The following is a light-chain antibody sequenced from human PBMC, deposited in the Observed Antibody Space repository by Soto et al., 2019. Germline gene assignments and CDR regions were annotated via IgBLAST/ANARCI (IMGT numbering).Light chain of an antibody. CDR2: DAS. CDR3: QQYDNLKPT. V-gene: IGKV1-33*01. CDR1: QGISNY. Sequence: DIQMTQSPPSLSASVGDRVTITCQASQGISNYLNWYQQKAGKAPKLLIYDASNLEAGVPSRFSGSGSGTDFALTISSLQPEDIATYYCQQYDNLKPTLGQGTKLEIK. J-gene: IGKJ2*01.